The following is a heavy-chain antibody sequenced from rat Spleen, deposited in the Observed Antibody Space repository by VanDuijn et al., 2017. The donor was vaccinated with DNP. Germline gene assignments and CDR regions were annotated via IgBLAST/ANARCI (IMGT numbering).Heavy chain of an antibody. CDR3: ARGGFGIKGDY. Sequence: EVQLVESGGDLVQPGRSLKLSCVASGFTFNKYWMTWIRQAPTKGLEWVAYISYDGGDTYYGDSVKGRFTISRDNAKSSLYLQMNSLRSEDTATYYCARGGFGIKGDYWGQGVMVTVSS. V-gene: IGHV5-31*01. D-gene: IGHD4-5*01. J-gene: IGHJ2*01. CDR2: ISYDGGDT. CDR1: GFTFNKYW.